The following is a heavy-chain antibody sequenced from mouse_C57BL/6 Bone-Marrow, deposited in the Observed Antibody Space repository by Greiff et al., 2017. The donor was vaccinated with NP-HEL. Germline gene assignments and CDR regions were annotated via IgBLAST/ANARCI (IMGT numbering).Heavy chain of an antibody. D-gene: IGHD2-3*01. Sequence: VQLQQPGAELVKPGASVKLSCKASGYTFTSYWMQWVKQRPGQGLEWIGEIDPSDSYTNYNQKFKGKATLTVDTSSSTAYMQLSSLTSEDSAVYYCARWVDGYYYYAMDYWGQGTSVTVSS. J-gene: IGHJ4*01. CDR3: ARWVDGYYYYAMDY. V-gene: IGHV1-50*01. CDR2: IDPSDSYT. CDR1: GYTFTSYW.